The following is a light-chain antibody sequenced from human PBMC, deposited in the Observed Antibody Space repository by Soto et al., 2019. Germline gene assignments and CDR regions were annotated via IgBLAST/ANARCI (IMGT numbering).Light chain of an antibody. CDR3: QQYDNYPLT. J-gene: IGKJ4*01. CDR1: QSVRSW. Sequence: DIQMTQSPSTLSASVGDRVTITCRASQSVRSWLAWYQQKPGRAPKFLIYDASSLESGVPSRCSGSGCGTEYTPTSSSLQPDYFATYYCQQYDNYPLTLGGGTKVEI. CDR2: DAS. V-gene: IGKV1-5*01.